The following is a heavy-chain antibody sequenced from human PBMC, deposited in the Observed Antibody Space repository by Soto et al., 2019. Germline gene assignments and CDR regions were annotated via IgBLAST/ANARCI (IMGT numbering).Heavy chain of an antibody. CDR2: IDWDDDK. CDR3: ARSFYYDSSGYHQFDY. V-gene: IGHV2-70*04. J-gene: IGHJ4*02. Sequence: SVPTLVNPTQTLTLTCTFSGFSLSTSGMRVSWIRQPPGKALEWLARIDWDDDKFYSTSLKTRLTISKDTSKNQVVLTMTNMDPVDTATYYCARSFYYDSSGYHQFDYWGQGTLVTVSS. CDR1: GFSLSTSGMR. D-gene: IGHD3-22*01.